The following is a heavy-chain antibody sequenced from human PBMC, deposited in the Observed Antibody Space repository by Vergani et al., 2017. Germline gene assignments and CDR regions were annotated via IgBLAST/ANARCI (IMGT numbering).Heavy chain of an antibody. J-gene: IGHJ4*01. Sequence: EVQLLESGGSLVYPGGSLRLSCAASGFTFSNYAMTWVRQAPGKGLEWVSAIKSDGRTSYAESVRGRFTISRDTSRNAVYLQMNILRVEDTGVYYCTRSECSGTTCYGHYFDLWGHGILVTVSS. CDR3: TRSECSGTTCYGHYFDL. CDR2: IKSDGRT. D-gene: IGHD2-15*01. CDR1: GFTFSNYA. V-gene: IGHV3-23*01.